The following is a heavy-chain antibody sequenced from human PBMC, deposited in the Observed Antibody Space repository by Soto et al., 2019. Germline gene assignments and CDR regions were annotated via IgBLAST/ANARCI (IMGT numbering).Heavy chain of an antibody. CDR1: GGSISSPSYY. V-gene: IGHV4-39*01. CDR2: IYYSGNT. D-gene: IGHD1-1*01. J-gene: IGHJ4*02. CDR3: ARFPGITTCRREY. Sequence: QLQLQESGPGLVKPSENLSLTCSVSGGSISSPSYYWGWIRQPPGKGLEWIGSIYYSGNTYYNSSWKSRVSIFVDTSRSRFSLKVISYTAADTAVYFCARFPGITTCRREYWCQGTLVPVSS.